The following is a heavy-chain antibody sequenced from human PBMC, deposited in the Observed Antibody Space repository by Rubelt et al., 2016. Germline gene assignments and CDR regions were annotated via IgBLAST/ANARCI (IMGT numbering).Heavy chain of an antibody. J-gene: IGHJ4*02. Sequence: QVQLQESGPGLVKPSQTLSLTCTVSGGSISSGGYYWSWIRQHPGKGLEWIGYIYYSGSTYFNPSLKCRVSISVDTSKNQFSLKLSSVTAADTAVYYCARGRRYDFWSGPFDYWGQGTLVTVSS. V-gene: IGHV4-31*03. CDR2: IYYSGST. CDR1: GGSISSGGYY. CDR3: ARGRRYDFWSGPFDY. D-gene: IGHD3-3*01.